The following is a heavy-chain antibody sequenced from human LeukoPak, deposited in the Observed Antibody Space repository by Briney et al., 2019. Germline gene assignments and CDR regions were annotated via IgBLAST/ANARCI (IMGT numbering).Heavy chain of an antibody. V-gene: IGHV3-30*02. CDR3: AKDRDFWSGYTYYFDY. D-gene: IGHD3-3*01. CDR2: IRYDGSNK. CDR1: GFTFSSYG. J-gene: IGHJ4*02. Sequence: GGSLRLSCAASGFTFSSYGMHWVRQAPGKGLEWVAFIRYDGSNKYYADSVKGRFTISRDNSKNTLYLQMNSLRVEDTAVYYCAKDRDFWSGYTYYFDYWGQGTLVTVSS.